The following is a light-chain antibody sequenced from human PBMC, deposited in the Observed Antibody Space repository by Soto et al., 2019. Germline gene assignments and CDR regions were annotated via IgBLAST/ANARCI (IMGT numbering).Light chain of an antibody. V-gene: IGKV3-15*01. Sequence: EIVMTQSPATLSVSPGERATLSCRASQSISSHLAWYQQKPGQAPRLLIYDASTRAAGIPSRFSGSGSGTEFTLTISALQSEDFAVYYCQHYTYWWAFGQGTKVEIK. CDR3: QHYTYWWA. CDR1: QSISSH. CDR2: DAS. J-gene: IGKJ1*01.